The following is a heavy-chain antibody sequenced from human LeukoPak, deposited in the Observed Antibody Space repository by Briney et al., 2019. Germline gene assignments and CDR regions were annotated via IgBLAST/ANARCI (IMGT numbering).Heavy chain of an antibody. CDR2: INPSTGST. V-gene: IGHV1-46*01. J-gene: IGHJ4*02. CDR1: GYTFTSHS. D-gene: IGHD1-26*01. CDR3: ARSLEGGSYTVDS. Sequence: ASVKVSCKASGYTFTSHSVHWVRQAPGQGLEWMGIINPSTGSTTYAQKRQGRVSMTRDTSTSTVYMELSSLTSEDTAVYYCARSLEGGSYTVDSWGQGTLVIVSS.